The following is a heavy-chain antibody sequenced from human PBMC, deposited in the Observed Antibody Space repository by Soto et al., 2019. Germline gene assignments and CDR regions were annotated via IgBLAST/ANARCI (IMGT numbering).Heavy chain of an antibody. J-gene: IGHJ6*02. CDR2: IYSSENT. V-gene: IGHV4-39*01. CDR1: GCSVCSNSYS. CDR3: ARLNGYCVSTNCHGYYGMDV. Sequence: SETPSLTCTVSGCSVCSNSYSWGWIRQSPGKGLEWIGTIYSSENTYYNPSLLSRVTISVDTSKNEFSLRLSSVTAADTAVYYCARLNGYCVSTNCHGYYGMDVWGQGTTVTVSS. D-gene: IGHD2-2*03.